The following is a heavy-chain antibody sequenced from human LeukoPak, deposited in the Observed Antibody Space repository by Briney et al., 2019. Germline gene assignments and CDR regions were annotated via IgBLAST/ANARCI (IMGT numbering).Heavy chain of an antibody. J-gene: IGHJ4*02. V-gene: IGHV4-39*07. CDR1: GGSISSSSYY. D-gene: IGHD2-2*01. CDR3: ARQLIVVVPAAYFDY. CDR2: IYYSGST. Sequence: SETLSLTCTVSGGSISSSSYYWGWIRQPPGKGLEWIGSIYYSGSTYYNPSLKSRVTISVDRSKNQFSLKLSSVTAADTAVYYCARQLIVVVPAAYFDYWGQGTLVTVSS.